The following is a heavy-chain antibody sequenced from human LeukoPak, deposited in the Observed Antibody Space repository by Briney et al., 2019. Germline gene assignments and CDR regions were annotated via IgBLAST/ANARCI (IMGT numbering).Heavy chain of an antibody. J-gene: IGHJ4*02. V-gene: IGHV3-30*04. CDR1: GFTFSSYA. D-gene: IGHD6-13*01. CDR2: ISYDGSNK. Sequence: GGSLRLSCAASGFTFSSYAMHWVRQAPGKGLEWVAVISYDGSNKYYADSVKGRFTISRDSSKNTLYLQMNSLRAEDTAVYYCAREKRDAAAETLDYWGQGTLVTVSS. CDR3: AREKRDAAAETLDY.